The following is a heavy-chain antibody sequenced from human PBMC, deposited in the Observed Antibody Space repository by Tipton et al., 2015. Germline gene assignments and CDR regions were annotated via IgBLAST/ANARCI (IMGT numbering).Heavy chain of an antibody. V-gene: IGHV3-53*01. Sequence: SLRLSCAASGFTFSTYVMSWVRQAPGKGLEWVSVIYSGDSPYYADSVKGRFTTSRDNSKNTLYLQMNSLRAEDTAVYYCARAKWYYDAFDIWGQGTMVTVSS. CDR2: IYSGDSP. CDR1: GFTFSTYV. J-gene: IGHJ3*02. CDR3: ARAKWYYDAFDI. D-gene: IGHD2-15*01.